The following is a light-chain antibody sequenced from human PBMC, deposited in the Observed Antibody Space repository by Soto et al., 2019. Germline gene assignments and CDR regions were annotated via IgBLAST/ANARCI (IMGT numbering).Light chain of an antibody. Sequence: QSVLTQPPSASGTPGQRVTISCSGSSSNIGSDSVNWYQQLPGTAPKLLIHTNDQRPSGVPDRFSGSKSGTSASLAISGLQSEDEADYYCAVWDGSLNPVVFGGGTKLTVL. CDR2: TND. CDR3: AVWDGSLNPVV. CDR1: SSNIGSDS. V-gene: IGLV1-44*01. J-gene: IGLJ2*01.